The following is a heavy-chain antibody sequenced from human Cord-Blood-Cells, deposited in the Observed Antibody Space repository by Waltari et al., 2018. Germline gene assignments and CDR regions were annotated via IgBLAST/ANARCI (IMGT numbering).Heavy chain of an antibody. Sequence: QVQLQQWGAGLLKPSETLSLTCAVYGGSFSGYYWSWIRQPPGKGLEWIGEINHSGSTNYTPSLKSRVTISVDTSKNQFSLKLSSVTAADTAVYYCARTGYSSGWSDAFDIWGQGTMVTVSS. V-gene: IGHV4-34*01. CDR3: ARTGYSSGWSDAFDI. D-gene: IGHD6-19*01. J-gene: IGHJ3*02. CDR1: GGSFSGYY. CDR2: INHSGST.